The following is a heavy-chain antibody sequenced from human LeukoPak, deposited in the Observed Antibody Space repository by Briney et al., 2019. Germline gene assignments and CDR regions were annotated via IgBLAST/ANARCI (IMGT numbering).Heavy chain of an antibody. J-gene: IGHJ3*02. V-gene: IGHV1-69*13. CDR3: ATSDYGSGSNHDAFDI. Sequence: SSVKVSCKASGGTFSSYAISWVRQAPGQGLEWMGRIIPIFGTANYAQKFQGRVTMTEDASTDTAYMELSSLRSEDTAVYYCATSDYGSGSNHDAFDIWGQGTMVTVSS. CDR1: GGTFSSYA. D-gene: IGHD3-10*01. CDR2: IIPIFGTA.